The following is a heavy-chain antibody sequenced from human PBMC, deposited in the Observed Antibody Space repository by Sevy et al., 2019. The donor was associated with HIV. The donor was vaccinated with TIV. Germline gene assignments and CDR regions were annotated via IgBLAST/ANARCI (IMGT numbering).Heavy chain of an antibody. CDR3: AKGERYYDSSGYYRPPEYFQH. Sequence: GGSLRLSCAASGFTFSSYAMSWVRQAPGKGLEWVSAISGSGGSTYYAVSVKGRFTISRDNSKNTLYLQMNSLRAEDTAVYYCAKGERYYDSSGYYRPPEYFQHWGQGTLVTVSS. D-gene: IGHD3-22*01. J-gene: IGHJ1*01. CDR2: ISGSGGST. V-gene: IGHV3-23*01. CDR1: GFTFSSYA.